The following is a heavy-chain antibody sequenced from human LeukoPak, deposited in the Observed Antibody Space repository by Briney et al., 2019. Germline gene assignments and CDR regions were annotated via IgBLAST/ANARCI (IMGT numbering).Heavy chain of an antibody. D-gene: IGHD3-22*01. Sequence: GSLRLSCAASGFTFSDFYMTWIRQAPGKGLEWVSLIYSGGSTYYADSVKGRFTISRDNSKNTLYLQMNSLRAEDTAVYYCARDHHRRLYDSQARDTFDIWGQGTMVTVSS. J-gene: IGHJ3*02. CDR3: ARDHHRRLYDSQARDTFDI. CDR2: IYSGGST. CDR1: GFTFSDFY. V-gene: IGHV3-66*01.